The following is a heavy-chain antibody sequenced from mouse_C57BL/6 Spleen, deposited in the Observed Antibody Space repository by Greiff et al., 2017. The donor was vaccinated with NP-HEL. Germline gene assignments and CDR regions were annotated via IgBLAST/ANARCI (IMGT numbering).Heavy chain of an antibody. CDR2: INPGSGGT. Sequence: VQLQQSGAELVRPGTSVKVSCKASGYAFTNYLIEWVKQRPGQGLEWIGVINPGSGGTNYNEKFKGKATLTADKSSSTAYMQLSSLTSEDSAVYFCARSITSAYFDYWGQGTTLTVSS. J-gene: IGHJ2*01. D-gene: IGHD1-2*01. V-gene: IGHV1-54*01. CDR3: ARSITSAYFDY. CDR1: GYAFTNYL.